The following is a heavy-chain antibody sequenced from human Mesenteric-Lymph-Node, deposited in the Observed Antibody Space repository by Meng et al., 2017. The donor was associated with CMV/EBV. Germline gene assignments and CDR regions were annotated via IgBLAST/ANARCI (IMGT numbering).Heavy chain of an antibody. D-gene: IGHD3-9*01. J-gene: IGHJ5*01. CDR1: GYTFKNYA. Sequence: SGYTFKNYALHWVRQAPGQGLEWMGWIDVENGDTKYSQKLQSRVTITRDPSATTAYMELNSLRSEDTAVYYCARPIFKYAGNSNWFDSWGQGTLVTVSS. V-gene: IGHV1-3*01. CDR2: IDVENGDT. CDR3: ARPIFKYAGNSNWFDS.